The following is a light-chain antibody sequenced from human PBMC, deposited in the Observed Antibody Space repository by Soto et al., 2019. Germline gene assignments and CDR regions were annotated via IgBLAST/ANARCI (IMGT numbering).Light chain of an antibody. CDR3: QKYKSAPYT. Sequence: DVKMTQAPSALSASMGDSVTITCXASQGISNSLAWYQQKPGKGPSLLIYDASTLQSGVPSRFSGSGSGTDFTLTINSLQPEDVATYYCQKYKSAPYTFGPGAKVDI. CDR1: QGISNS. V-gene: IGKV1-27*01. J-gene: IGKJ3*01. CDR2: DAS.